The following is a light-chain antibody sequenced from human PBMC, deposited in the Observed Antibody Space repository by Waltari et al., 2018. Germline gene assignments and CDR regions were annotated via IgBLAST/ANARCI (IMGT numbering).Light chain of an antibody. CDR1: SLRRYH. V-gene: IGLV3-19*01. CDR2: GQN. CDR3: DSRDSSGNHEV. Sequence: SSELTQDPVVSVALGQTVRITCQGDSLRRYHASWYQQKPGQAPVLVIYGQNNRPSGIADPLPGSTSGNTASLTITGAQAEDEADYYCDSRDSSGNHEVFGGGTKLTVL. J-gene: IGLJ2*01.